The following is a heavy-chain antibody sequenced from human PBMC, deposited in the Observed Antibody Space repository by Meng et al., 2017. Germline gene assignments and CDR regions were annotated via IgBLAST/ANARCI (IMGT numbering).Heavy chain of an antibody. D-gene: IGHD2-15*01. CDR3: ARGTLVAATPEFDY. CDR1: GGTFSSYA. V-gene: IGHV1-69*05. Sequence: SVKVSCKASGGTFSSYAISWVRQAPGQGLEWMGGIIPIFGTANYAQKFQGRVTITTDESTSTAYIELSSLRSEDTAVYYCARGTLVAATPEFDYWGQGTLVTVSS. J-gene: IGHJ4*02. CDR2: IIPIFGTA.